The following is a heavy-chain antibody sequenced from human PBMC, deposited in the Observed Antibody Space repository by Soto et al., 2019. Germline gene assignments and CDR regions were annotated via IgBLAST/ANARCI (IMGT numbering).Heavy chain of an antibody. V-gene: IGHV4-59*01. J-gene: IGHJ4*02. D-gene: IGHD3-16*02. CDR3: ARTVIGGFDY. CDR2: IYYSGST. Sequence: XXTLSLPCTVSGGSISRYYWXWIRQPPGKGLEWIAYIYYSGSTNYNPSLKSRAAISGDTSKNQFSLKLRSVTAADTAVYYCARTVIGGFDYWGQGTLVTVSS. CDR1: GGSISRYY.